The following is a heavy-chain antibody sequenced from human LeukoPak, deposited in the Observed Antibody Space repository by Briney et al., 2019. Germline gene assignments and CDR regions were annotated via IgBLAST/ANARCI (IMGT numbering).Heavy chain of an antibody. CDR1: GFTFSRHW. Sequence: GGSLRLSCAASGFTFSRHWMSWVRQAPGKGLEWVANIKEDGSEKDYVDSVKGRFTISRDNAKNSLYLQMNSLRAEDTAVYYCARGPSYCAGDCYYYFDYWGQGTLVTVSS. D-gene: IGHD2-21*01. V-gene: IGHV3-7*01. CDR2: IKEDGSEK. CDR3: ARGPSYCAGDCYYYFDY. J-gene: IGHJ4*02.